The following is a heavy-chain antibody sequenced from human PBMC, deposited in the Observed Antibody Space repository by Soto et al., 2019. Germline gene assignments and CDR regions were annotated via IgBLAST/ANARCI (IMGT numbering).Heavy chain of an antibody. CDR2: IYYAGST. V-gene: IGHV4-59*08. D-gene: IGHD5-12*01. J-gene: IGHJ4*02. CDR1: GVSLICFY. CDR3: ARRIVDTETFDY. Sequence: SENLALTSTLSGVSLICFYWSWIRQPPGRGLEWIGFIYYAGSTKYNPSLNSRVTISVDTSKNQFSLTVTSVTAADTAVYYCARRIVDTETFDYWGQG.